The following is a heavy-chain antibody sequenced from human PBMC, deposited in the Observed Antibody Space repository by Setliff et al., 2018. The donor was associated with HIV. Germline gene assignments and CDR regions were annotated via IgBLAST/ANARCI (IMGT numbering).Heavy chain of an antibody. V-gene: IGHV1-18*01. CDR2: ISAYTGNA. CDR3: ATLSRGLPRGLDN. J-gene: IGHJ4*02. CDR1: GYTFSDYG. D-gene: IGHD1-26*01. Sequence: ASVKVSCKASGYTFSDYGVTWMRQAPGQGLEWVGWISAYTGNANYTQKRQGRITMTTDTYTGTAYMELRSLRSEGTAVYYCATLSRGLPRGLDNWGPGALVTVSS.